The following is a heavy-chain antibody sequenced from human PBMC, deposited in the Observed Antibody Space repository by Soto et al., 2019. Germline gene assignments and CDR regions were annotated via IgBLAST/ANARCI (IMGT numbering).Heavy chain of an antibody. V-gene: IGHV3-48*02. CDR1: GFTLSTYS. Sequence: GGSLRLFCEVSGFTLSTYSMNWVRQAPWKGLDWYSFITSSGCTIYYGDSVKGRFTVSRDNAKNSLFLQMNSLRDEDTAVYYCARVAIAYGGVIAVTYALDVWGQGTTVTVSS. CDR3: ARVAIAYGGVIAVTYALDV. CDR2: ITSSGCTI. D-gene: IGHD3-16*02. J-gene: IGHJ6*02.